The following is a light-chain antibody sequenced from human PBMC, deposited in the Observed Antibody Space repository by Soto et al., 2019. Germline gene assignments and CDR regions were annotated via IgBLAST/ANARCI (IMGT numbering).Light chain of an antibody. Sequence: QSVLTQSPSASASLGASVKLTCTLSSGHSSYTIAWHQQQPEKGPRYLMTLNSDGSHSKGDGIPDRFSGSSSGAERYLSISSLQSEDEADYYCQRWGTGIVVFGGGTKLTVL. CDR1: SGHSSYT. CDR2: LNSDGSH. V-gene: IGLV4-69*01. CDR3: QRWGTGIVV. J-gene: IGLJ3*02.